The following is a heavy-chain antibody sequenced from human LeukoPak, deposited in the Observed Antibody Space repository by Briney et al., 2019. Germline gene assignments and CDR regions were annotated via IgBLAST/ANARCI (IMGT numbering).Heavy chain of an antibody. CDR1: GFTFSSYA. D-gene: IGHD6-13*01. Sequence: PWGSLRLSCAASGFTFSSYAMTWVRQAPGKGLEWVSSFTSMSRTIYYADSVKGRFTISRDDAKKSLYLQMNSLRVEDTAIYYCARQSSGIAATDKIDYWGQGTLVTVSS. V-gene: IGHV3-21*01. CDR3: ARQSSGIAATDKIDY. CDR2: FTSMSRTI. J-gene: IGHJ4*02.